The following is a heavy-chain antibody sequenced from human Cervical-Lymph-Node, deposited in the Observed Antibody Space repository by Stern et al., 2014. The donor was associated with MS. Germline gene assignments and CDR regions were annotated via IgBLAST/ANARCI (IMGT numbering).Heavy chain of an antibody. D-gene: IGHD2/OR15-2a*01. J-gene: IGHJ2*01. CDR1: GGSVSSTNW. CDR3: ARERQQYCNSEGCSYWYFDL. V-gene: IGHV4-4*02. CDR2: LYHSGAS. Sequence: VQLQESGPGLVKPSGTLSLTCAVSGGSVSSTNWWSWVRQSPGKGLEWIGNLYHSGASNYRPPLRIQFSISLNTSKNHLSLHLSSVTAADTSVYYCARERQQYCNSEGCSYWYFDLRGRGTLVTVSS.